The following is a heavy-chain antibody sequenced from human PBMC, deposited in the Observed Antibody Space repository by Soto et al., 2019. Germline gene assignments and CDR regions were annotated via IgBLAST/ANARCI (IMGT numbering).Heavy chain of an antibody. CDR3: ATMGTPATGLYYFDY. CDR2: IYYSGST. CDR1: GASISSYY. Sequence: SDTLSLTCTLSGASISSYYWSSIRQPPGKGLEWIGYIYYSGSTNYNPSLKSRVTITANTSKNKFSLNLSFVTAADTAVYYCATMGTPATGLYYFDYWGQGTLVTVSS. J-gene: IGHJ4*02. V-gene: IGHV4-59*08. D-gene: IGHD2-15*01.